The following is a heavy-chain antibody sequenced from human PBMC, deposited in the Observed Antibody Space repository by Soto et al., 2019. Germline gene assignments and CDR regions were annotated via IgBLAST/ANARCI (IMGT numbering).Heavy chain of an antibody. CDR3: GRGRSGQIVVFY. Sequence: ASVKVSCKASGYTFTGHYIHWVRQAPEQGPEWMGEIGPESGATRYAEKFQGRVTMTLDTSITTVYMELKNLSPDDTAVYYCGRGRSGQIVVFYWGQGPPVTVP. CDR2: IGPESGAT. V-gene: IGHV1-2*02. CDR1: GYTFTGHY. D-gene: IGHD1-26*01. J-gene: IGHJ4*02.